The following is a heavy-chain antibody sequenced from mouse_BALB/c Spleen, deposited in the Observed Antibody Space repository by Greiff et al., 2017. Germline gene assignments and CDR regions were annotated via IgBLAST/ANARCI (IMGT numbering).Heavy chain of an antibody. CDR1: GYTFTSYW. D-gene: IGHD2-1*01. V-gene: IGHV1-69*02. CDR2: IDPSDSET. J-gene: IGHJ4*01. CDR3: ARCEVTAYYAMDY. Sequence: VQLQQPGAELVKPGAPVKLSCKASGYTFTSYWMNWVKQRPGRGLEWIGRIDPSDSETHYNQKFKDKATLTVDKSSSTAYIQLSSLTSEDSAVYYCARCEVTAYYAMDYWGQGTSVTVSS.